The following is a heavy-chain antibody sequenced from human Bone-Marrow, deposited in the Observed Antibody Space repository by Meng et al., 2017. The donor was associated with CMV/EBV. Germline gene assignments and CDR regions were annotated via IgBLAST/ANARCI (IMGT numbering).Heavy chain of an antibody. CDR2: INHRGST. Sequence: SETLSLTCAVYGGSFSGYYWSWIRQPPGKGLEWIGEINHRGSTNYNPSLKSRVTISVDTSKNQFSLKLSSVTAADTAVYYCARADVQLEIAYWGQGTRVTCSS. CDR1: GGSFSGYY. V-gene: IGHV4-34*01. CDR3: ARADVQLEIAY. D-gene: IGHD1-1*01. J-gene: IGHJ4*02.